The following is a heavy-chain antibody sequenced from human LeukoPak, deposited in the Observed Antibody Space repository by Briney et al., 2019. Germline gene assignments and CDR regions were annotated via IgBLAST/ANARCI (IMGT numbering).Heavy chain of an antibody. D-gene: IGHD4-17*01. CDR2: ISWNSGSI. CDR1: GFTFDDYA. Sequence: AGGSLRLSCAASGFTFDDYAMHWVRQAPGKGLEWVSGISWNSGSIGYADSVKGRFTISRDNAKNSLYLQMNSLRAEDTALYYCAKDFGGDYLFDYWGQGTLVTVSS. V-gene: IGHV3-9*01. CDR3: AKDFGGDYLFDY. J-gene: IGHJ4*02.